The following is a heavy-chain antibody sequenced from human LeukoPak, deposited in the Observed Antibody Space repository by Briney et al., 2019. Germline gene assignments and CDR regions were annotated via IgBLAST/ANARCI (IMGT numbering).Heavy chain of an antibody. Sequence: TGGSLRLSCAASGFTVSSNYLTWVRQAPGKGLEWGSLIYSGGSTYYADSVKGRFTISRDNSKNTLYLQMNSLRVEDTAVYYCARGEAAAGTSDFWGQGTLVTVSS. V-gene: IGHV3-53*01. D-gene: IGHD6-13*01. CDR2: IYSGGST. CDR3: ARGEAAAGTSDF. J-gene: IGHJ4*02. CDR1: GFTVSSNY.